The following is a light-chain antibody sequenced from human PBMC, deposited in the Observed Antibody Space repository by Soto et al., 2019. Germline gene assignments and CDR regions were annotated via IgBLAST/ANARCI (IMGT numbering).Light chain of an antibody. Sequence: EIVLTQSPATLSVSPGERATLSCRASQSVSSGLAWYQHKPGQAPRLLIYGASSRATGIPDRFSGSESGTDFTLTISRLEPEDFAVYYCQQYGGSPETFGQGTKVDIK. V-gene: IGKV3-20*01. J-gene: IGKJ1*01. CDR2: GAS. CDR1: QSVSSG. CDR3: QQYGGSPET.